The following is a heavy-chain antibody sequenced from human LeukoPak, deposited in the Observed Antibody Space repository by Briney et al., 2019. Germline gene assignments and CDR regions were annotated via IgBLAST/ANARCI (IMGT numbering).Heavy chain of an antibody. CDR2: IIPIFGTA. CDR3: ARGYSYGYFRFDY. CDR1: GGTFSSYA. J-gene: IGHJ4*02. V-gene: IGHV1-69*05. Sequence: GASVKVSCKASGGTFSSYAISWVRQAPGQGLEWMGGIIPIFGTANYAQKFQGRVTITTDESTSTAYMEVSSLRSEDTAVYYCARGYSYGYFRFDYWGQGTLVTVYS. D-gene: IGHD5-18*01.